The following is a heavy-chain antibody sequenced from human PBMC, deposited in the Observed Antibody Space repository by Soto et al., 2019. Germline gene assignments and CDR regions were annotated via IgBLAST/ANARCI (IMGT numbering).Heavy chain of an antibody. CDR3: AKGDYGGNSPMDV. CDR1: GFTFSSYG. D-gene: IGHD4-17*01. V-gene: IGHV3-30*18. Sequence: GGSLRLSCAASGFTFSSYGMHWVRQAPGKGLEWVAVISYDGSNKYYADSVKGRFTISRDNSKNTLYLQMNSLRAEDTAVYYCAKGDYGGNSPMDVWGQGTTVTVSS. J-gene: IGHJ6*02. CDR2: ISYDGSNK.